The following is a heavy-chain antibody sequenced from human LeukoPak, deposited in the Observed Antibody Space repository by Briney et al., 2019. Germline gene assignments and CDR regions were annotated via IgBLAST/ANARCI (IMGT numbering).Heavy chain of an antibody. CDR3: AGSYGAFEGDTYYYYGMDV. CDR2: INTNTGNP. Sequence: ASVKVSCKASGYTFTNYGMSWVRQAPGQGLEWMGWINTNTGNPKSAQGFTERFVFSLDASVSTAYLQISSLKAEDTAVYYCAGSYGAFEGDTYYYYGMDVWGQGTTVTVSS. D-gene: IGHD2-21*02. CDR1: GYTFTNYG. V-gene: IGHV7-4-1*02. J-gene: IGHJ6*02.